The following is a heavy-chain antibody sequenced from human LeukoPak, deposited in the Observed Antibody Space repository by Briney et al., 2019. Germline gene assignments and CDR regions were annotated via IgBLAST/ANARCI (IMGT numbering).Heavy chain of an antibody. V-gene: IGHV1-18*01. Sequence: ASVKVSFKSSGYTFTSYGISWVRQAPAQGLEWMGWISAYNGNTNYAQKLQGRVTMTTDTSTSTAYMELRSLRSDDTAVYYCARGGDIVVVVAATAAFDIWGQGTMVTVSS. D-gene: IGHD2-15*01. J-gene: IGHJ3*02. CDR1: GYTFTSYG. CDR3: ARGGDIVVVVAATAAFDI. CDR2: ISAYNGNT.